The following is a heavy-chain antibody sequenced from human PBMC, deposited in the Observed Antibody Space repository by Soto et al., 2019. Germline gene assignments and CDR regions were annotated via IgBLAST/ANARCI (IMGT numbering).Heavy chain of an antibody. Sequence: SVKFSCNSSGTTFSSYGISWVRQAPGQWLEWMGGISPIFGTANYAQKFQGRVTITADESTSTAYMELSSLRSEDTAVYYCARDNCSGGSCITDAEYFQHWGQGNLVTGSS. CDR3: ARDNCSGGSCITDAEYFQH. CDR1: GTTFSSYG. V-gene: IGHV1-69*01. CDR2: ISPIFGTA. D-gene: IGHD2-15*01. J-gene: IGHJ1*01.